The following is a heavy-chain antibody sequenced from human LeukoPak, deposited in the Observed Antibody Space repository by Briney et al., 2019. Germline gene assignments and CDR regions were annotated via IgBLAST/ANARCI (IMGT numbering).Heavy chain of an antibody. CDR3: ASLYYYDSSGYLIGAYYYYYGMDV. Sequence: GGSLRLSCAASGFTFSSYAMSWARQAPGKGLEWVAVISYDGSNKYYADSVKGRFTISRDNSKNTLYLQMNSLRAEDTAVYYCASLYYYDSSGYLIGAYYYYYGMDVWGQGTTVTVSS. J-gene: IGHJ6*02. CDR2: ISYDGSNK. V-gene: IGHV3-30-3*01. CDR1: GFTFSSYA. D-gene: IGHD3-22*01.